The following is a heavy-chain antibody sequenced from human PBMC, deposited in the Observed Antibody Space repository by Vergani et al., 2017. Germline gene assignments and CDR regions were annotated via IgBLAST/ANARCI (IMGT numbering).Heavy chain of an antibody. CDR1: GFTFSSYS. CDR2: ISSSGSTI. CDR3: ASPYYDILTGYYLDYYGMDV. D-gene: IGHD3-9*01. Sequence: EVQLVESGGGLVQPGGSLRLSCAASGFTFSSYSMNWVRQAPGKGLEWVSYISSSGSTIYYADSVKGRFTISRDNAKNSLYLQMNSLRAEDTAVYYCASPYYDILTGYYLDYYGMDVWGQGTTVTVSS. V-gene: IGHV3-48*04. J-gene: IGHJ6*02.